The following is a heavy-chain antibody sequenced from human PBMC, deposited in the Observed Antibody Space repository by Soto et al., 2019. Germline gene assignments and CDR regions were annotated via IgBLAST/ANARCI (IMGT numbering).Heavy chain of an antibody. V-gene: IGHV4-34*01. D-gene: IGHD5-12*01. J-gene: IGHJ4*02. CDR1: GGSLSGYY. CDR3: ARGFECLRRRPFDY. CDR2: INHSGST. Sequence: QVQLQQWGAGLLKPSETLSLTCAVYGGSLSGYYWGWIRQPPGKGLEWIGEINHSGSTNYNPSLTSRVTTSVDTSKNQFSLKLSSVTAADTAVYYCARGFECLRRRPFDYWGQGTLVTVSS.